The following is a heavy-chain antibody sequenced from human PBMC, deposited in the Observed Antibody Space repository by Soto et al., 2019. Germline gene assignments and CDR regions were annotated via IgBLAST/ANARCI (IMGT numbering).Heavy chain of an antibody. CDR3: ARDVGFWTTVTTPYYFDY. J-gene: IGHJ4*02. CDR1: GGTFSSYA. V-gene: IGHV5-51*01. D-gene: IGHD4-17*01. Sequence: EASVKVSCKASGGTFSSYAIGWVRQMPGKGLEWMGIIYPGDSDTRYSPSFQGQVTISADKSISTAYLQWSSLKASDTAMYYCARDVGFWTTVTTPYYFDYWGQGTLVTVSS. CDR2: IYPGDSDT.